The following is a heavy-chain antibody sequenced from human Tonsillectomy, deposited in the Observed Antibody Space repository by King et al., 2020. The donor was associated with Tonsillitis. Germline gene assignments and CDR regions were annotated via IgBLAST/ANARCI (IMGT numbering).Heavy chain of an antibody. V-gene: IGHV3-23*04. J-gene: IGHJ4*02. D-gene: IGHD6-13*01. CDR1: GFTFSSYA. CDR3: AKASRAGVGGIRPAPFDY. CDR2: ISGSGGST. Sequence: VQLVESGGGLVQPGGSLRLSCAASGFTFSSYAMSWVRQAPGKGLEWVSAISGSGGSTYYADSVKGRFTISRDDSKNTLYLQMNSLRAEDTAVYYCAKASRAGVGGIRPAPFDYWGQGTLVTVSS.